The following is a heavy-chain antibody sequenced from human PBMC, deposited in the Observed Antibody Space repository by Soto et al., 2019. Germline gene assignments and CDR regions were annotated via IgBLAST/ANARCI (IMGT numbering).Heavy chain of an antibody. Sequence: GGSLRLSCAASGFTFGSYSMNWVRQAPGKGLEWVSSISSSSSYIYYADSVKGRFTISRDNAKNSLYLQMNSLRAEDTAVYYCARDYYFWIGYYPYYYYGIDVWGQGTMVTVSS. CDR1: GFTFGSYS. CDR2: ISSSSSYI. D-gene: IGHD3-3*01. V-gene: IGHV3-21*01. J-gene: IGHJ6*02. CDR3: ARDYYFWIGYYPYYYYGIDV.